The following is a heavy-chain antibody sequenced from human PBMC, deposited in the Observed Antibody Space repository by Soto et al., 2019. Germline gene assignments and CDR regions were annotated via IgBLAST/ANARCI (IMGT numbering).Heavy chain of an antibody. D-gene: IGHD5-12*01. V-gene: IGHV4-31*03. CDR1: GGSISSGSYY. CDR2: IYSSGTT. J-gene: IGHJ4*02. CDR3: ARDRGYEGQYTFDS. Sequence: QVQLQESIPGLVKASQTLSLTCTVSGGSISSGSYYWSWIRQLPGNGLEWIGYIYSSGTTYYNPSLKSRVTISGDTTKNQFSVKLSSVTAADTAMYYGARDRGYEGQYTFDSWGQGTLVTVSP.